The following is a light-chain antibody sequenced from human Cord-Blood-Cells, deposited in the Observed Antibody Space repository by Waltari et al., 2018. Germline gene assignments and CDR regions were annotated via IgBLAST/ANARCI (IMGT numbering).Light chain of an antibody. J-gene: IGLJ3*02. V-gene: IGLV1-47*01. CDR1: SSNIGSNY. CDR2: RNN. CDR3: AAWDDSLSGV. Sequence: PPSASGTPGQRVTISCSGSSSNIGSNYVYWYQQLPGTAPKLLIYRNNQRPSGVPDRFSGSKSGTSASLAISGLRSEDEADYYCAAWDDSLSGVFGGGTKLTVL.